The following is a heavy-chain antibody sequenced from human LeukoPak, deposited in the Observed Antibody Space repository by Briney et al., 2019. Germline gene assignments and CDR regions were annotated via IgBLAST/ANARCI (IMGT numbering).Heavy chain of an antibody. CDR2: TYYRSKWYN. Sequence: SQTLSLTCAISGDSVSSNSAAWNWIRQSPSRGLEWLGRTYYRSKWYNDYAVSVKSRITINPDTSKNQFSLKLSSVTAADTAVYYCAEYQMASGSDMLWGQGTLVTVSS. J-gene: IGHJ4*02. CDR3: AEYQMASGSDML. V-gene: IGHV6-1*01. CDR1: GDSVSSNSAA. D-gene: IGHD3-10*01.